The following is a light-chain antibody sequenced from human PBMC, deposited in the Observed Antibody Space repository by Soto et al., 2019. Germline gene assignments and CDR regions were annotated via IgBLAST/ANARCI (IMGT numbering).Light chain of an antibody. V-gene: IGKV3-20*01. J-gene: IGKJ5*01. CDR3: LQYTISPPIA. CDR1: QSVNNNF. CDR2: DAS. Sequence: ENVLSQTPGTRCLSTGEGATLACRASQSVNNNFLAWYQQEPGQAPRLLIYDASSRATGIPDRFSGSGSGTAVTLTISRLEPEDFAVYHCLQYTISPPIACGRGTRLEIK.